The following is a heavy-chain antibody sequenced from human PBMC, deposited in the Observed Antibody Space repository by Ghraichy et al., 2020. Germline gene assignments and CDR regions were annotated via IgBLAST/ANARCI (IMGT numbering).Heavy chain of an antibody. Sequence: GALRLSCAASGFTFSSYAMNWVRQSPGKGLEWVSGISDSGDNTFYADSGKGRFTISRDNSKNTVYLQVYSLRAEDTAVYYCASGLIGYCSSASCYGFDYRGRGPRVTVSS. CDR2: ISDSGDNT. J-gene: IGHJ4*02. CDR3: ASGLIGYCSSASCYGFDY. D-gene: IGHD2-2*01. V-gene: IGHV3-23*01. CDR1: GFTFSSYA.